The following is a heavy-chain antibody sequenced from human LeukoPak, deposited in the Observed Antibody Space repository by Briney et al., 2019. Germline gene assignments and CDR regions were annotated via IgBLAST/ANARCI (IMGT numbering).Heavy chain of an antibody. V-gene: IGHV4-34*01. J-gene: IGHJ4*02. D-gene: IGHD2-15*01. Sequence: SETLSLTCAVYGGSFSGYYWSWIRQPPGKGLEWIGEINNSGRTNYNPSLKSRVTISVDTSKNHFFLKLSSVTAAGTAVCYCARLNCSGGSCYPDYWGQGSLVTVSS. CDR2: INNSGRT. CDR3: ARLNCSGGSCYPDY. CDR1: GGSFSGYY.